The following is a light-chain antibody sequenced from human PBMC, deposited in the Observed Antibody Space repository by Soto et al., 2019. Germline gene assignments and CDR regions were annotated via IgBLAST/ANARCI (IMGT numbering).Light chain of an antibody. Sequence: EIVLTQSPATLSLSPGERATLSCRASQSVSSYLAWYQQKPGQAPRLLIYDASNRATGIPARFSGSGSGTDLALTISSLEPEDVADYYCQQRSTWPLTFGGGTKVEIK. CDR2: DAS. CDR1: QSVSSY. CDR3: QQRSTWPLT. V-gene: IGKV3-11*01. J-gene: IGKJ4*01.